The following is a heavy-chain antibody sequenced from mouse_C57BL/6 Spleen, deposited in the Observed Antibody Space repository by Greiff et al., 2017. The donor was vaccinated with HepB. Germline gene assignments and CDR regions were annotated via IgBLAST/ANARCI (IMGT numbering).Heavy chain of an antibody. CDR1: GYTFTSYW. Sequence: QVQLQQSGAELVKPGASVKLSCKASGYTFTSYWMHWVKQRPGQGLEWIGMIHPNSGSTNYNEKFKSKATLTVDKSSSTAYMQLSSLTSEDSAVYYCARRPGSSSDYWGQGTTLTVSS. CDR3: ARRPGSSSDY. CDR2: IHPNSGST. J-gene: IGHJ2*01. V-gene: IGHV1-64*01. D-gene: IGHD1-1*01.